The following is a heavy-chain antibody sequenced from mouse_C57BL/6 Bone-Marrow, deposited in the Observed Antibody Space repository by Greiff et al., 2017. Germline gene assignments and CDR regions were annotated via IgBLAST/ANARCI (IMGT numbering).Heavy chain of an antibody. Sequence: QLQQSGAELVRPGASVKLSCTASGFNIKDDYMHWVKQRPEQGLEWIGWIDPENGDTEYASKFQGKATITADTSSNTAYLQLSSLTSEDTAVYYCTTGDYDGYWGQGTTLTVSS. CDR1: GFNIKDDY. J-gene: IGHJ2*01. V-gene: IGHV14-4*01. CDR2: IDPENGDT. D-gene: IGHD2-4*01. CDR3: TTGDYDGY.